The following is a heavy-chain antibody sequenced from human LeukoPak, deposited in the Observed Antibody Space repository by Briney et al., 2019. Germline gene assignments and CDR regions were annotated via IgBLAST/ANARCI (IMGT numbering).Heavy chain of an antibody. D-gene: IGHD5-24*01. V-gene: IGHV5-51*01. Sequence: GESLKISCNGLGYXFITYWNSWVRQRPGKGLEWMGIIYPGGSETRYDPSFQGQVTISADRSTSTAYLQWSSLRASDTAMYYCARASRDGYNQNFDHWGQGTLVTVSS. CDR1: GYXFITYW. CDR3: ARASRDGYNQNFDH. J-gene: IGHJ4*02. CDR2: IYPGGSET.